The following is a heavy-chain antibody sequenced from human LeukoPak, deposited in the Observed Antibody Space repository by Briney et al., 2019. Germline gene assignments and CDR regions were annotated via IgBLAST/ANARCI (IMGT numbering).Heavy chain of an antibody. Sequence: AASVKVSCKASGGTFSSYAISWVRQAPGQGLEWMGGIFPIFGTANYARKFQGRVTITADESTSTAYMELSSLRSEDTAGYYCASSPPEYCSSTSCYSGADYWGQGTLVTVSS. CDR2: IFPIFGTA. D-gene: IGHD2-2*01. CDR3: ASSPPEYCSSTSCYSGADY. J-gene: IGHJ4*02. V-gene: IGHV1-69*13. CDR1: GGTFSSYA.